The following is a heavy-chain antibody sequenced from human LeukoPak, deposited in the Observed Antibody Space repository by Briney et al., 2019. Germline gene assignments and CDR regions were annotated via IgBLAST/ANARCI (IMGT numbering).Heavy chain of an antibody. CDR2: ISASGST. V-gene: IGHV4-31*03. J-gene: IGHJ4*02. CDR1: GGSIDTGYY. CDR3: ARGDDHFDY. Sequence: SETLSLTCTVSGGSIDTGYYRNWIRQHPGKGLEWIGQISASGSTYYNPSLKSRLTMSVDTSTNQFSLKLSSVTAADTAVYYCARGDDHFDYWGQGSLVTVSS.